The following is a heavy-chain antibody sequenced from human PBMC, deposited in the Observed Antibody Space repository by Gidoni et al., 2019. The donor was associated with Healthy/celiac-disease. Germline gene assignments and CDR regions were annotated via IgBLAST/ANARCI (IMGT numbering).Heavy chain of an antibody. CDR1: GGSISSYY. Sequence: QVQLQESGPGLVKPPETLSLTCTVSGGSISSYYWSWIRQPPGKGLEWIGYIYYSGSTNYNPSLKSRVTISVDTSKNQFSLKLSSVTAADTAVYYCAGESPSILRDIDAFDIWGQGTMVTVSS. D-gene: IGHD2-21*01. V-gene: IGHV4-59*01. J-gene: IGHJ3*02. CDR3: AGESPSILRDIDAFDI. CDR2: IYYSGST.